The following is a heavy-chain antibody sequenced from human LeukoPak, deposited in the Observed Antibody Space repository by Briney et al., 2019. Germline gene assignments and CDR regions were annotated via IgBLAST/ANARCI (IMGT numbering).Heavy chain of an antibody. Sequence: GGSRRLSCAASGFTFSSYAMSWVRQAPGKGLEWVSAISGSGGSTYYADSVKGRFTISRDNSKNTLYLQMNSLRAEDTAVYYCAKVTRDIVVVPAAIHRSQYYYYGMDVWGQGTTVTVSS. V-gene: IGHV3-23*01. CDR1: GFTFSSYA. CDR2: ISGSGGST. D-gene: IGHD2-2*02. CDR3: AKVTRDIVVVPAAIHRSQYYYYGMDV. J-gene: IGHJ6*02.